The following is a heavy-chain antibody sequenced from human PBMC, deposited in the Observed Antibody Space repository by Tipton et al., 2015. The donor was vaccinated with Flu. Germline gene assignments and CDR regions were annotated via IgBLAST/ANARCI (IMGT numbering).Heavy chain of an antibody. CDR1: GFTFTTFG. Sequence: SLRLSCAASGFTFTTFGMHWVRQAPGKGLEWVANIKQDGSEKYYVDSVKGRFTISRDNAKNSLYLQMNSLRAEDTAVYYCARAVAGRESYWGQGTLVTVSS. J-gene: IGHJ4*02. CDR2: IKQDGSEK. CDR3: ARAVAGRESY. D-gene: IGHD6-19*01. V-gene: IGHV3-7*03.